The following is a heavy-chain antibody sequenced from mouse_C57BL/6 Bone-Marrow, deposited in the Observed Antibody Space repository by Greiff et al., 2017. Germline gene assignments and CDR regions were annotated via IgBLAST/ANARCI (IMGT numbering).Heavy chain of an antibody. CDR3: ARPCAYWYFDV. J-gene: IGHJ1*03. CDR2: IYPRSGNT. Sequence: QVQLQQSGAELARPGASVKLSCKASGYTFTSSGISWVKQRTGQGLEWIGEIYPRSGNTYYNEKFKGKDTLTADKSSSTAYMELRSLTSEDSAVYFCARPCAYWYFDVWGTGTTVTVSS. CDR1: GYTFTSSG. V-gene: IGHV1-81*01.